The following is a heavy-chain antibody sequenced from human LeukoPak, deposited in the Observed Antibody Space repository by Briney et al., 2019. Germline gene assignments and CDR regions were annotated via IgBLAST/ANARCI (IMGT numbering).Heavy chain of an antibody. CDR3: ARDRRIVLNPDYFDY. Sequence: ASVKVSCKASGYTFTSYYMHWVRQAPGQGLEWMGIINPSGGSTSYAQKFQGRVTMTRDTSTSTVYMELGRLRSDDTAVYYCARDRRIVLNPDYFDYWGQGTPVTVSS. V-gene: IGHV1-46*01. CDR2: INPSGGST. CDR1: GYTFTSYY. D-gene: IGHD2-8*02. J-gene: IGHJ4*02.